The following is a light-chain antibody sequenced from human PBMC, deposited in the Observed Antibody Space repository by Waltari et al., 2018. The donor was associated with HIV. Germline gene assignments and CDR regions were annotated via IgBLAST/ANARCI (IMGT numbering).Light chain of an antibody. CDR3: YSAADNNLGV. V-gene: IGLV3-27*01. CDR1: VLAKKY. J-gene: IGLJ3*02. CDR2: KDS. Sequence: SYELTQPPSVSVSPGQTARNTCSGDVLAKKYARWFQQKPGQAPVLVIYKDSERPSGIPERFSGSSLGTTVTLTISGAQVEDEADYYCYSAADNNLGVFGGGTKLTVL.